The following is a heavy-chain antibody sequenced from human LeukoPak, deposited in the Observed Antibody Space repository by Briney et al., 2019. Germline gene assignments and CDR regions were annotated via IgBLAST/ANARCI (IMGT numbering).Heavy chain of an antibody. CDR3: AREYYDILTGYRTLDY. CDR1: GGSISSGGYY. V-gene: IGHV4-31*03. Sequence: PSETLSPTCTVSGGSISSGGYYWSWIRQHPGKGLEWIGYIYYSGSTYYNPSLKSRVTISVDTSKNQFSLKLSSVTAADTAVYYCAREYYDILTGYRTLDYWGQGTLVTVSS. D-gene: IGHD3-9*01. CDR2: IYYSGST. J-gene: IGHJ4*02.